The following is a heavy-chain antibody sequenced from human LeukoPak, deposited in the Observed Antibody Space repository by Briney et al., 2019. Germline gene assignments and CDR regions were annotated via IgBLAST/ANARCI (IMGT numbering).Heavy chain of an antibody. D-gene: IGHD6-19*01. V-gene: IGHV3-48*03. CDR2: ISSSGSTI. CDR3: ARYSSGWRYFDY. J-gene: IGHJ4*02. CDR1: GFTFSSYE. Sequence: GGSLRLSCAVSGFTFSSYEMNWVRQAPGKGLEGVSYISSSGSTIYSADSVKGRFSISRDNAKNSLYLQMNSLRAEDTAVYYCARYSSGWRYFDYWGQGTVVTVSS.